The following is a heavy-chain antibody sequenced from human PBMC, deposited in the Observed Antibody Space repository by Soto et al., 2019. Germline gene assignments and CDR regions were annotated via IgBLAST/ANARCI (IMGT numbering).Heavy chain of an antibody. CDR1: GFTFSTYH. Sequence: HPGGSLRLSCAASGFTFSTYHMHWVRQAPGKGLEWVAVIWSDGSNKYYADSVKGRFTISRDNSKNTLYLQMNSLRVEDTAVYYCARGAAYSDSSGLTLRPNDYWGQGTLVTVSS. J-gene: IGHJ4*02. CDR3: ARGAAYSDSSGLTLRPNDY. CDR2: IWSDGSNK. V-gene: IGHV3-33*01. D-gene: IGHD3-22*01.